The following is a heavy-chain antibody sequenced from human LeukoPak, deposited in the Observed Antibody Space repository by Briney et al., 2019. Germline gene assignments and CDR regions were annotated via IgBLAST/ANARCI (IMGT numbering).Heavy chain of an antibody. CDR1: XGSISSYY. D-gene: IGHD2-21*01. CDR3: AXXXXXXXXXXRHILPFDY. CDR2: IYTSGST. V-gene: IGHV4-4*07. Sequence: CTXSXGSISSYYWSWIRQPAGKGLEWIGRIYTSGSTNYNPSLTSRVTMSVDTSKKKFSLKLSYVEAGDTAVYYCAXXXXXXXXXXRHILPFDYWGQGTLVTVSS. J-gene: IGHJ4*02.